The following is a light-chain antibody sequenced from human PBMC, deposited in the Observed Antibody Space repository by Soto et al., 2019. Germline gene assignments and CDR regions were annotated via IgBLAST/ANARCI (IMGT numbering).Light chain of an antibody. J-gene: IGLJ1*01. CDR3: SSFTSGALYV. V-gene: IGLV2-14*01. CDR1: SRDIAAYHP. Sequence: QSVLTQPASVSGCRGKSNTVYCTGTSRDIAAYHPVSWYQHPPAKPPTSLINGVRNRPSGVSNRFSGSKSGNTASLTISALQAKDEADYYCSSFTSGALYVFGTGTRVTVL. CDR2: GVR.